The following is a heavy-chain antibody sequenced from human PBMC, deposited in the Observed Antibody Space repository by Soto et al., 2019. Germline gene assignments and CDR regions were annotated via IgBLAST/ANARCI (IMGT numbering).Heavy chain of an antibody. CDR1: GGSIRSDY. D-gene: IGHD6-13*01. Sequence: SEALSLTCTGSGGSIRSDYWSWIRQPPGKGLEWIGYIYYSGSTNYNPALKSRVTISVDTSKNPFSLKLSSVTAADTAVYYCARTAPIAAAGTANWFDPWGQGTLVTV. CDR3: ARTAPIAAAGTANWFDP. CDR2: IYYSGST. J-gene: IGHJ5*02. V-gene: IGHV4-59*01.